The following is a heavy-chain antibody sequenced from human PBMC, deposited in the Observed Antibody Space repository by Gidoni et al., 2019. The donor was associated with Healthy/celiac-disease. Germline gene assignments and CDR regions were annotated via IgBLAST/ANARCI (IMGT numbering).Heavy chain of an antibody. CDR1: GFTFSSYG. J-gene: IGHJ4*02. D-gene: IGHD6-13*01. CDR2: ISYDGSNK. V-gene: IGHV3-30*18. Sequence: QVQLVESGGGVVQPGRSLRLSCAASGFTFSSYGMHWVRQAPGKGLEGVAVISYDGSNKYYEDSVKGRFTISRDNSKNTLYLQMNSLRAEDTAVYYCAKGRYSSSWWEPGVDYWGQGTLVTVSS. CDR3: AKGRYSSSWWEPGVDY.